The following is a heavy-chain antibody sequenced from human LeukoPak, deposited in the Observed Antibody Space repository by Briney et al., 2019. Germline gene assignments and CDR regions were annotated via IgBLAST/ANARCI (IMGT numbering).Heavy chain of an antibody. Sequence: SVKVSCKASGGTFSIYAISWVRQAPGQGLEWMGGIIPIFGTANYAQKFQGRVTITADESTSTAYMELSSLRSEDTAVYYCAGAMVRGVIHYYYYYYMDVWGKGTTVTVSS. CDR3: AGAMVRGVIHYYYYYYMDV. V-gene: IGHV1-69*13. J-gene: IGHJ6*03. D-gene: IGHD3-10*01. CDR2: IIPIFGTA. CDR1: GGTFSIYA.